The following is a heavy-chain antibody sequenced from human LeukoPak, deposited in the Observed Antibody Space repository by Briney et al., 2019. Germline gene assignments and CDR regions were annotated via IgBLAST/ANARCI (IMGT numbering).Heavy chain of an antibody. J-gene: IGHJ4*02. CDR3: AREYYAKDYGSGLGY. Sequence: RASVKVSCKASGYTFTGYYMHWVRQAPGQGLEWMGWINPNSGGTNYTQKFQGRVTMTRDASISTAYMELSRLRSDDTAVYYCAREYYAKDYGSGLGYWGQGTLVTVSS. CDR1: GYTFTGYY. V-gene: IGHV1-2*02. D-gene: IGHD3-16*01. CDR2: INPNSGGT.